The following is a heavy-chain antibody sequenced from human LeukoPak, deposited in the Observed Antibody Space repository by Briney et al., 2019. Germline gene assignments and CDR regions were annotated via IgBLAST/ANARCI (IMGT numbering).Heavy chain of an antibody. Sequence: AAVKVSCEAPRDTFTINPINSVQEAPGQRLECMGWMKPNSGNTGYEQKFQARVTMTRNTSISTAYMELSSLRSEDTAVYYCARAVTSNWDWFDPWGQGTLVTVSS. CDR1: RDTFTINP. D-gene: IGHD4-17*01. CDR2: MKPNSGNT. V-gene: IGHV1-8*01. CDR3: ARAVTSNWDWFDP. J-gene: IGHJ5*02.